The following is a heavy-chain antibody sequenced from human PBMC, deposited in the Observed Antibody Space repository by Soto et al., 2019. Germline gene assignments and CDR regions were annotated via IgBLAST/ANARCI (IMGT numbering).Heavy chain of an antibody. J-gene: IGHJ4*02. CDR3: ARGDRRPLVAY. Sequence: QVQLQESGPGLVKPSQTLSLTCTVSGGSISSGYYYWNWIRQHPGKVLEWIGYIYSTGRTYYTPSLQSRVTIPIDTSRNQFPLKLSSVTAADTAVYYCARGDRRPLVAYWGQRTLVTVSS. D-gene: IGHD6-6*01. V-gene: IGHV4-31*03. CDR1: GGSISSGYYY. CDR2: IYSTGRT.